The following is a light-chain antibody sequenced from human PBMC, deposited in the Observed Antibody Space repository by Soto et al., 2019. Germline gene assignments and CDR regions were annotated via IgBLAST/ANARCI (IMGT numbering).Light chain of an antibody. CDR1: QSVSTY. V-gene: IGKV3-11*01. CDR2: DAS. Sequence: EIVLTQSPXTLSXXPVEXATLSCRASQSVSTYLAWYQQRPGQAPRLLIYDASYRATDIPPRFSGSGSGTDFTLTISSLEPEDFAVYYCQQRRSWPPTITFGQGTRLEI. CDR3: QQRRSWPPTIT. J-gene: IGKJ5*01.